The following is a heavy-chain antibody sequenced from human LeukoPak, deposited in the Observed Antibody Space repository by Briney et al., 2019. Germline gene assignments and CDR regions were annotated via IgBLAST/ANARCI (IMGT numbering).Heavy chain of an antibody. J-gene: IGHJ5*02. Sequence: GASVKVSCKASGYTFTRYDINWVRQATGQGLEWMGWMNPNSGNTGYAQKFQGRVTITRNTSISTAYMELSILRSEVTAVYHCARERLASHGWFDPWGQGTLVTVSS. CDR3: ARERLASHGWFDP. CDR1: GYTFTRYD. V-gene: IGHV1-8*03. CDR2: MNPNSGNT. D-gene: IGHD3-3*02.